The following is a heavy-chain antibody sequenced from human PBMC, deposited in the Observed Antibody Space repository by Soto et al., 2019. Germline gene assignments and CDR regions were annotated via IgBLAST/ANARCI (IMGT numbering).Heavy chain of an antibody. D-gene: IGHD4-17*01. CDR2: IYHSGSA. CDR3: AREEEVKHSEYGSDHYYGLDV. V-gene: IGHV4-31*03. CDR1: GGSISSGGYY. Sequence: PSETLSLTCIVSGGSISSGGYYWTWIRQHPGKGLEWIGYIYHSGSAYYSPSLKSRVTISVDTSKNQFSLKLTSVTAADTAVYSCAREEEVKHSEYGSDHYYGLDVWGQGTTVTVSS. J-gene: IGHJ6*02.